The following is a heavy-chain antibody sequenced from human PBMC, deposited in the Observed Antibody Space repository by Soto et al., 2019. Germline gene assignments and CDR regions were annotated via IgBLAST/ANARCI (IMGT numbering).Heavy chain of an antibody. D-gene: IGHD3-16*01. CDR1: GFTFSSYA. Sequence: EVQLLESGGGLVQPGGSLRLSCAASGFTFSSYAMSWVRQAPGKGLEWVSAISGSGGSTYYADSVKGRFTISRDNSKNTLYLQMNSLRAEATAVYYCAKDQGGLYYYYGMDVWGQGTTVTVSS. CDR2: ISGSGGST. V-gene: IGHV3-23*01. CDR3: AKDQGGLYYYYGMDV. J-gene: IGHJ6*02.